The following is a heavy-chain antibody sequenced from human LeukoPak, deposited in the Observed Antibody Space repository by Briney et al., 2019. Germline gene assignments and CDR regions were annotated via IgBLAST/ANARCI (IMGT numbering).Heavy chain of an antibody. CDR2: IISSVSTI. J-gene: IGHJ3*02. CDR3: ARDCGGGSCYGPYDAFDI. D-gene: IGHD2-15*01. Sequence: GGSLRLSCAASGFTFSSYEMNWVRQAPGKGLEWVSYIISSVSTIYYADSVKGRVTISRDNAKNSLYMQMNSLRAEDTAVYYCARDCGGGSCYGPYDAFDIWGQGTMVTVSS. CDR1: GFTFSSYE. V-gene: IGHV3-48*03.